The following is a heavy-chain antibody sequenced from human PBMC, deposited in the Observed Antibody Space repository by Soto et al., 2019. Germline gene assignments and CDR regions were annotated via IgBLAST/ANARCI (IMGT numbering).Heavy chain of an antibody. CDR3: ARVGALYDFWSGYYGMDV. Sequence: SETLSLTCAVSGYSISSGYYWGWIRQPPGKGLEWIGSIYHSGSTYYNPSLKSRVTISVDTSKNQFSLKLSSVTAADTAVYYCARVGALYDFWSGYYGMDVWGQGTKVTLSS. D-gene: IGHD3-3*01. V-gene: IGHV4-38-2*01. CDR2: IYHSGST. J-gene: IGHJ6*02. CDR1: GYSISSGYY.